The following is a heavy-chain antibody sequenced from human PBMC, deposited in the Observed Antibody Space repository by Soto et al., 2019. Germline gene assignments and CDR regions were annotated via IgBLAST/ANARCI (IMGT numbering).Heavy chain of an antibody. CDR1: GYTFTSYA. Sequence: ASVKVSCKASGYTFTSYAMHWVRQAPGQRLEWMGWINAGNGNTKYSQKFQGRVTITRDTSASTAYMELSSLRSEDTAVYYCARVSSRYCSGGSCYSDYYYYYYMDVWGKGTTVTVSS. CDR3: ARVSSRYCSGGSCYSDYYYYYYMDV. CDR2: INAGNGNT. V-gene: IGHV1-3*01. J-gene: IGHJ6*03. D-gene: IGHD2-15*01.